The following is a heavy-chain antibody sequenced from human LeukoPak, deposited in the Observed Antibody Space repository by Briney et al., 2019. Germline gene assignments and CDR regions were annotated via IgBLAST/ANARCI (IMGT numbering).Heavy chain of an antibody. CDR1: GGSISSSNW. CDR2: IYHSGST. V-gene: IGHV4-4*02. D-gene: IGHD6-13*01. Sequence: SETLSLTCAVSGGSISSSNWWSWVRQPPGKGLEWIGEIYHSGSTNYNPSLKSRVTISVDKSKNQFSLKLSSVTAADTAVYYCARVYSGSSPPRFDYWGQGTLVTVSS. J-gene: IGHJ4*02. CDR3: ARVYSGSSPPRFDY.